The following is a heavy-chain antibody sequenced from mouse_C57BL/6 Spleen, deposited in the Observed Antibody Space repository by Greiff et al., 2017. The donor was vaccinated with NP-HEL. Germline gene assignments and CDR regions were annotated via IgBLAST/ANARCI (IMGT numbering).Heavy chain of an antibody. D-gene: IGHD2-4*01. CDR2: INPSSGYT. CDR3: ARSRSYDYDGYFDV. J-gene: IGHJ1*03. V-gene: IGHV1-4*01. Sequence: QVQLKQSGAELARPGASVKMSCKASGYTFTSYTMHWVKQRPGQGLEWIGYINPSSGYTKYNQKFKDKATLTADKSSSTAYMQLSSLTSEDSAVYYCARSRSYDYDGYFDVWGTGTTVTVSS. CDR1: GYTFTSYT.